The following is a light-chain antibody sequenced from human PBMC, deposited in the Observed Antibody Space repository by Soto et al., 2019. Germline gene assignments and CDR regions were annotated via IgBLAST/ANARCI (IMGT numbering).Light chain of an antibody. CDR1: QAITNN. CDR3: QQVKSYPRT. CDR2: EES. V-gene: IGKV1-9*01. Sequence: DIPLTQSPSSLSASVGDRVTITCRASQAITNNLAWYQQKPGNPPKLLIYEESTFHSAVPSRFSGRKVWTQFIPTIDSLQPEDFATYYYQQVKSYPRTFGGGTKVEIK. J-gene: IGKJ4*01.